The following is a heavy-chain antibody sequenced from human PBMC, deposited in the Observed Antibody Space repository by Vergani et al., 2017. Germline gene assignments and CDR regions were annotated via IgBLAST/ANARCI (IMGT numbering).Heavy chain of an antibody. CDR2: VIPLLGIA. D-gene: IGHD3-3*01. CDR3: AKDAYGVGSERLNRLDP. CDR1: GVSYNDYT. J-gene: IGHJ5*02. Sequence: QVHLVQSAAEVTKPGSSVKVSCKASGVSYNDYTINWVRQAPGHGLEWVGRVIPLLGIANYAQKFHDRVTITSDRSSTTVYLELTTLTSEDTAVYYCAKDAYGVGSERLNRLDPWGQGTLITVSS. V-gene: IGHV1-69*08.